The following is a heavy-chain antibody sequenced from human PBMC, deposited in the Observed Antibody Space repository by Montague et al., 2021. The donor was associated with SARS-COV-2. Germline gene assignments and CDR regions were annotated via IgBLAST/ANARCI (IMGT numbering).Heavy chain of an antibody. CDR1: GASISTVIYY. D-gene: IGHD1-26*01. J-gene: IGHJ4*02. CDR3: ARVGSGTLEFDH. CDR2: IRTTGHT. V-gene: IGHV4-61*02. Sequence: TLSLTCTVSGASISTVIYYWSWIRPPAGKGLEWNSRIRTTGHTNYNSSLESRVFMSVDMSTNQFSLSLTSVTAADTAVYFCARVGSGTLEFDHWGQGTLVTVSS.